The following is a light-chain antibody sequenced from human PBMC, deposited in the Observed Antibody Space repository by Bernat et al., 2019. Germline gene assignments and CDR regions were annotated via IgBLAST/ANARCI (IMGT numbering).Light chain of an antibody. CDR2: EVS. J-gene: IGLJ2*01. CDR1: SSDVGGYNY. Sequence: QSALTQPPSASGSPGQSVTISCTGTSSDVGGYNYVSWYQQHPGKAPKLMIYEVSKRPSGVPDRFSGSKSGNTASLTVSGLQAEDEADYYCSSYEGGNKLVFGGGTKLTVL. CDR3: SSYEGGNKLV. V-gene: IGLV2-8*01.